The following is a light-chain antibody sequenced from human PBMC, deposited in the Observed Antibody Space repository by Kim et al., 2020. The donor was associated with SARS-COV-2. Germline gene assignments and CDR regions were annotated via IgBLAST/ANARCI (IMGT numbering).Light chain of an antibody. CDR2: DGS. Sequence: NGKRSEGGAKKNVTWEKKKKGKEKKVMIDDGSKRHSGVYNRVAGEKGGNKADLTISGKKVEDEADYYCSEYTSRNTGVFGGGNQLTVL. J-gene: IGLJ7*01. CDR1: RSEGGAKKN. CDR3: SEYTSRNTGV. V-gene: IGLV2-14*02.